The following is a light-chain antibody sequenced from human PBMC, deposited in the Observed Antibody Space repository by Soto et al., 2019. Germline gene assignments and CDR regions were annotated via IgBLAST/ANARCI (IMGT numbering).Light chain of an antibody. CDR3: SSYAGTHVV. CDR2: DVT. Sequence: SVLSRPPSASGSPGQSVAISCTGTSSDVGGYNYVSWYQQYPGKAPKLMIYDVTKRPSGVPDRFSGSKSGNTASLTVSGLQAEDEADYYCSSYAGTHVVFGTGTKVTVL. J-gene: IGLJ1*01. V-gene: IGLV2-8*01. CDR1: SSDVGGYNY.